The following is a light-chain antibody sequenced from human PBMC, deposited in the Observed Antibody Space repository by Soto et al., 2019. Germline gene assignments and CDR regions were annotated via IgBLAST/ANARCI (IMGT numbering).Light chain of an antibody. Sequence: DIRMTQSPLSLSASVGDRVTITCRASQSISDYVNWYQQKPGKAPKLLIFAASSLPSGVPSRFSGSGSGTDFTLAISSVAPEDYATYHCQQSHSVPFTFGPGPKVHIE. CDR2: AAS. CDR1: QSISDY. CDR3: QQSHSVPFT. V-gene: IGKV1-39*01. J-gene: IGKJ3*01.